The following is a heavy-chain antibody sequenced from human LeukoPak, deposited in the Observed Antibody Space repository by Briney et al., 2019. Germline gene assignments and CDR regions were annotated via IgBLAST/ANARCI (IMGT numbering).Heavy chain of an antibody. V-gene: IGHV1-8*03. J-gene: IGHJ4*02. CDR1: GYTFTSYD. Sequence: ASVKVSCKASGYTFTSYDINWVRQATGQGLEWMGWMNPNSGNTGYAQKFQGRVTITRNTSISTAYMELSSLRSEDTAVYYCARGRSYYGDYLYYFDYWGQGTLVTVSS. CDR2: MNPNSGNT. D-gene: IGHD4-17*01. CDR3: ARGRSYYGDYLYYFDY.